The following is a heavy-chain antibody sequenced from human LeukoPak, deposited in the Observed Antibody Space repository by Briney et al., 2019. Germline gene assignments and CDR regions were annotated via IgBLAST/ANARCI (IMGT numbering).Heavy chain of an antibody. CDR1: GGTFSSYA. CDR2: INPSGGST. D-gene: IGHD3-9*01. V-gene: IGHV1-46*01. J-gene: IGHJ3*02. Sequence: VASVKVSCKASGGTFSSYAISWVRQAPGQGLEWMGIINPSGGSTSYAQKFQGRVTMTRDTSTSTVYMELSSLRSEDTAVYYCARDLPEGEVAGYSLNAFDIWGQGTMVTVSS. CDR3: ARDLPEGEVAGYSLNAFDI.